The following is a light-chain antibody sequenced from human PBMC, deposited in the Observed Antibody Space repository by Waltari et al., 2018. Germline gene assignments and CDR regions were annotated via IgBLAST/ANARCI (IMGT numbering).Light chain of an antibody. Sequence: EIVMTQSPATLSVSPGGGATLSCRASRAIASNVAWYQQRPGQPLRLLIFDSATRATGIPERCSGSWSGAEFTVTISGLQSEDSAVYFCQQYNTGYSFGQGTKLEI. CDR1: RAIASN. CDR3: QQYNTGYS. J-gene: IGKJ2*01. CDR2: DSA. V-gene: IGKV3-15*01.